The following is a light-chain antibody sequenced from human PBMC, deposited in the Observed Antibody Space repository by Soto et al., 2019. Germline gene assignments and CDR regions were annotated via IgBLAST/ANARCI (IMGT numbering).Light chain of an antibody. Sequence: DIQMTQSPSSLSASIGDRVTLTCRASQNINTYLNWYHQKPGKAPKLLIYAASTLQSGVPPLFSGSGSGTDFALTISGLQPEDCATYYCQQGDSTALTFGGGNKLDIK. J-gene: IGKJ4*01. CDR1: QNINTY. CDR3: QQGDSTALT. V-gene: IGKV1-39*01. CDR2: AAS.